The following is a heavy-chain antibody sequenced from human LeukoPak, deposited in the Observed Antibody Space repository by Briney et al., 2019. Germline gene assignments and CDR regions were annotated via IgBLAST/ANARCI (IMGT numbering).Heavy chain of an antibody. D-gene: IGHD6-19*01. J-gene: IGHJ4*02. CDR3: AKEVAGTGKAFAY. Sequence: RGSLRLSCAASGFTFSSYAMSWVRQAPGKGLEWVSTISANGGSTYYAESVRGRFTISRDNFKNTLYLQMSSLRTEDTAVYYCAKEVAGTGKAFAYWGQGTLVTVSS. CDR2: ISANGGST. V-gene: IGHV3-23*01. CDR1: GFTFSSYA.